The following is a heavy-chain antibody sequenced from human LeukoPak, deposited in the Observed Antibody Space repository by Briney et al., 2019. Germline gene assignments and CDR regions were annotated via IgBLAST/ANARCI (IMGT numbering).Heavy chain of an antibody. CDR1: GFTFSSYW. Sequence: PGGSLRLSCEASGFTFSSYWMHWVRQAPGKGLVWVSRINIDGSATSYADSVKGRFTISRDNAKNTLYLQMNSLRAEDTAVYYCAREHGYGDYVGSFDIWGQGTMVTVSS. CDR3: AREHGYGDYVGSFDI. J-gene: IGHJ3*02. D-gene: IGHD4-17*01. CDR2: INIDGSAT. V-gene: IGHV3-74*01.